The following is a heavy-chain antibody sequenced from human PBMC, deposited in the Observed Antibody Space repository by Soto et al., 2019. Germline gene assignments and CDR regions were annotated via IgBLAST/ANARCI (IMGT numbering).Heavy chain of an antibody. J-gene: IGHJ5*02. D-gene: IGHD2-2*01. Sequence: QLQLQESGPGLVKPSETLSLTCTVSGGSIRDDRYYWGWIRQPPGKGLEWIGSIYYSGTSSYNPSLKSRVTMSVDTSKRPLSLRLSSVTAAHTAVYYCARLHCDSPNCVPLDPWGQGTLVIVSS. CDR2: IYYSGTS. V-gene: IGHV4-39*01. CDR3: ARLHCDSPNCVPLDP. CDR1: GGSIRDDRYY.